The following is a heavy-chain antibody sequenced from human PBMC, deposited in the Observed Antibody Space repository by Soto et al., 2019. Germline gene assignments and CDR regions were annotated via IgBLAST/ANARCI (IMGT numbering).Heavy chain of an antibody. J-gene: IGHJ2*01. CDR3: ARPSESSGSYWYFDL. V-gene: IGHV3-21*01. Sequence: PGGSLRLSCAASGFTFSSYSMNWVRQAPGKGLEWVSSISSSSSYIYYADSVKGRFTISRDNAKNSLYLQMNSLRAEDTAVYYSARPSESSGSYWYFDLWGRGTLVTVSS. D-gene: IGHD6-19*01. CDR1: GFTFSSYS. CDR2: ISSSSSYI.